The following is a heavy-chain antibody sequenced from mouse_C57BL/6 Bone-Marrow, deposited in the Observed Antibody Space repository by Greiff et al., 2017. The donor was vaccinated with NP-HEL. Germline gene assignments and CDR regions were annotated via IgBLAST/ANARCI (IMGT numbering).Heavy chain of an antibody. CDR3: AKLQLRPLAY. J-gene: IGHJ3*01. Sequence: QVQLKESGAELARPGASVKLSCKASGYTFTSYGISWVKQRTGQGLEWIGEIYPRSGNTYYNEKFKGKATLTADKSSSTAYMELRSLTSEDSAVYFCAKLQLRPLAYWGQGTLVTVSA. CDR2: IYPRSGNT. CDR1: GYTFTSYG. D-gene: IGHD3-2*02. V-gene: IGHV1-81*01.